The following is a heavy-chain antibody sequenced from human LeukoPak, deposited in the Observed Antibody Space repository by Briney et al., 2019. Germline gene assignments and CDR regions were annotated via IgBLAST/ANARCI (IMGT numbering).Heavy chain of an antibody. J-gene: IGHJ4*02. CDR1: GGSISSYY. CDR3: ARDNGYGSGSFLLFDY. V-gene: IGHV4-4*07. D-gene: IGHD3-10*01. Sequence: PSETLSLTCTVSGGSISSYYWSWIRQPAGKGLEWIGRIYASGSTNYNPSLKSRVTMSVDTSKNQFSLKLSSVTAADTAVYYCARDNGYGSGSFLLFDYWGQGTLVTVSS. CDR2: IYASGST.